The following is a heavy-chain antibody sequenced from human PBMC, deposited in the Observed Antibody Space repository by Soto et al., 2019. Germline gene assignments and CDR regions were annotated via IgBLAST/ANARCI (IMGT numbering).Heavy chain of an antibody. D-gene: IGHD3-10*01. CDR2: ISSSSSTI. CDR1: GFTFSSYS. CDR3: ARPRGIWFGESPFDY. J-gene: IGHJ4*02. V-gene: IGHV3-48*02. Sequence: PGGSLRLSCAASGFTFSSYSMNWVRQAPGKGLEWVSYISSSSSTIYYADSVKGRLTISRDNAKNSLYLQMNSLRDEDTAVYYCARPRGIWFGESPFDYWGQGTLVTVSS.